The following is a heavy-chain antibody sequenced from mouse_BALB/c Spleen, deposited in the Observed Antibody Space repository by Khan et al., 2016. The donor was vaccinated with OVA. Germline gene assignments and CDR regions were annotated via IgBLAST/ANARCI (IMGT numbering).Heavy chain of an antibody. D-gene: IGHD3-2*02. CDR3: AREEALYHFDH. J-gene: IGHJ2*01. CDR2: IIPETDNT. CDR1: GYIFTSYW. V-gene: IGHV1S132*01. Sequence: QVQLQQSGAELVRPAASVTLSCKISGYIFTSYWTHWVNQRSAQGLVGIARIIPETDNTNYNETFKDKATLTADKSSSPAYMQLSSLKSEDSDVYFCAREEALYHFDHWGQGTTLTVSS.